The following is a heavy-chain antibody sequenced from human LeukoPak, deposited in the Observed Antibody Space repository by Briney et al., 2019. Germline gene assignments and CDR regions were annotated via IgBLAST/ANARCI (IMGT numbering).Heavy chain of an antibody. CDR1: GFTFRIYG. CDR3: ARAARNGYDY. D-gene: IGHD5-24*01. Sequence: GGSLRLSCAASGFTFRIYGMNWVRQAPGKGPEWVSYISSGSDTIYYADSAKGRFTMSRDNAKNSLFLQMNSLRAEDTAVYYCARAARNGYDYWGQGTLVAVSS. CDR2: ISSGSDTI. J-gene: IGHJ4*02. V-gene: IGHV3-48*04.